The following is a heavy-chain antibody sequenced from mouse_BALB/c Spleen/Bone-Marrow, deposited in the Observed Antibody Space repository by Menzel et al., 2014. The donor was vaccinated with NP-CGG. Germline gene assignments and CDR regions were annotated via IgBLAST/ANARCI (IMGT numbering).Heavy chain of an antibody. CDR3: ARDYDYDY. Sequence: EVKLMESGGGSVQPGGSLKLSCAASGFTFSSYGMSWVRQTPDKRLELVATINSNGGSTYYPDSVKGRFTISRDNAKNTLYLQMSSLKSEDTAMYYCARDYDYDYWGQGTTLTVSS. V-gene: IGHV5-6-3*01. D-gene: IGHD2-4*01. J-gene: IGHJ2*01. CDR1: GFTFSSYG. CDR2: INSNGGST.